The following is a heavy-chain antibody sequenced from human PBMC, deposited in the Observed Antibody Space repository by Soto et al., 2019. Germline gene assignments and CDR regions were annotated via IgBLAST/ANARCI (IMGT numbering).Heavy chain of an antibody. J-gene: IGHJ6*03. D-gene: IGHD3-16*02. CDR1: GFTFSDYY. CDR2: ISSSGSTI. CDR3: ARLSLSPRYYYYYYMDV. V-gene: IGHV3-11*01. Sequence: GGSLRLSCAASGFTFSDYYMSWIRQAPGKGLEWVSYISSSGSTIYYADSVKGRFTISRDNAKNSLYLQMNSLRAEDTAVYYCARLSLSPRYYYYYYMDVWGKGTTVTVSS.